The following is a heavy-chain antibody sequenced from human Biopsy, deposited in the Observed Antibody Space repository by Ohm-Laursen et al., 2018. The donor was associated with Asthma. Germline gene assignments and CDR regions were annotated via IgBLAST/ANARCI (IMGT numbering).Heavy chain of an antibody. J-gene: IGHJ4*02. CDR1: GFAVSRDY. CDR3: ARGDSSNWSHYYFDY. CDR2: IYSGGTS. D-gene: IGHD3-22*01. Sequence: LRLSCAASGFAVSRDYMFWVRQAPGKGLEWVSVIYSGGTSHTADSVRGRFTISRDYSKNTLHLQMHSLRAEDTAVYYCARGDSSNWSHYYFDYWGQGTLVTVSS. V-gene: IGHV3-53*01.